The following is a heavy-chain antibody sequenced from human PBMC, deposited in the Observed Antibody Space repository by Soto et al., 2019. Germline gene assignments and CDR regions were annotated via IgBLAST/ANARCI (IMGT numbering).Heavy chain of an antibody. CDR2: SRNQANSYTT. J-gene: IGHJ4*02. CDR3: VRVYNYALAN. V-gene: IGHV3-72*01. CDR1: GFSFSDHY. D-gene: IGHD2-2*01. Sequence: TGGSLRLSCAASGFSFSDHYMDWVRQAPGKGLEWVARSRNQANSYTTEYAASVKGRFTISRDGSMYSLYLQMNSLRTEDTAVYYCVRVYNYALANWGQRTLVTVSS.